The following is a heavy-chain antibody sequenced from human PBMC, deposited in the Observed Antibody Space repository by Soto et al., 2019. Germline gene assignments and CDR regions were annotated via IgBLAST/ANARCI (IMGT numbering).Heavy chain of an antibody. V-gene: IGHV3-30-3*01. CDR2: ISYDGSNK. CDR3: AREPPRTLTSYPLDAFDI. Sequence: GGSLRLSCAASGFTFSSYAMHWVRQAPGKGLEWVAVISYDGSNKYYADSVKGRFTISRDNSKNTLYLQMNSLTAEDTAMYYCAREPPRTLTSYPLDAFDIWGPGTMDTVSS. J-gene: IGHJ3*02. CDR1: GFTFSSYA. D-gene: IGHD3-9*01.